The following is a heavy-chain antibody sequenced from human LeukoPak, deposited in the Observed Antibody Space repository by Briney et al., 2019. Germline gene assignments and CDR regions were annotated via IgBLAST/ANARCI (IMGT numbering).Heavy chain of an antibody. D-gene: IGHD5-12*01. CDR1: GFTFSSYG. CDR3: ASPRYSGYDFGFSY. CDR2: IWYDGSNK. Sequence: PGGSLRLSCAASGFTFSSYGMHWVRQAPGKGLEWVAVIWYDGSNKYYAGSVKGRFTISRDNSKNTLYLQMNSLRAEDTAVYYCASPRYSGYDFGFSYWGQGTLVTVSS. J-gene: IGHJ4*02. V-gene: IGHV3-33*01.